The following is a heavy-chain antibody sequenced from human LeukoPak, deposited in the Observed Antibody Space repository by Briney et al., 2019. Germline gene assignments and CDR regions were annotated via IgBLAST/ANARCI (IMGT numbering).Heavy chain of an antibody. CDR2: ISGSGGST. V-gene: IGHV3-23*01. CDR3: AKEGYGRSFDY. J-gene: IGHJ4*02. CDR1: GFTFSTYA. Sequence: GGSLRLSCVASGFTFSTYAMSWVRQAPGKGLEWVSAISGSGGSTYYADSVKGRFTISRDNSKNTLYLQMSSLRAEDTAVYYCAKEGYGRSFDYWGQGTLVTVSS. D-gene: IGHD5-18*01.